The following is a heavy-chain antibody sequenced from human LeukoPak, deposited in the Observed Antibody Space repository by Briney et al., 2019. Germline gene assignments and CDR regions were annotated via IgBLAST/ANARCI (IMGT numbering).Heavy chain of an antibody. CDR1: GFTFSSYW. J-gene: IGHJ4*02. Sequence: PGGSLRLSCVASGFTFSSYWMAWVRQAPGKGLEWVSVISNSGATTDYADSVKGRFTISRDNSKNTLSLQMNSLRAEDTAVYYCAKEELYYYGSGTYYTLAPFDYWGQGTLVTVSS. CDR3: AKEELYYYGSGTYYTLAPFDY. D-gene: IGHD3-10*01. CDR2: ISNSGATT. V-gene: IGHV3-23*01.